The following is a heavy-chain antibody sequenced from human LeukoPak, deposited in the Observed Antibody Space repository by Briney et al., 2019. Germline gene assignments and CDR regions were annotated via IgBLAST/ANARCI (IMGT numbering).Heavy chain of an antibody. Sequence: GRSLRLSCAASGFTFSSYGMHWVRQAPGKGLEWVAVIWYDGSNKYYADSVKGRFTISRDNSKNTLYLQMNSLRAEDTAVYYCARDPEGGQGDSHSWGQGTLVTVSS. CDR3: ARDPEGGQGDSHS. CDR1: GFTFSSYG. J-gene: IGHJ4*02. V-gene: IGHV3-33*01. CDR2: IWYDGSNK. D-gene: IGHD2-21*02.